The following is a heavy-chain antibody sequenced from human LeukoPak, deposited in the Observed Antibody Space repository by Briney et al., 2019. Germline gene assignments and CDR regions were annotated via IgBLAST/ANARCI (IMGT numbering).Heavy chain of an antibody. D-gene: IGHD2-2*01. Sequence: AGGSLRLSCAASGFTFSSYGMHWFRQAPGKGLEWVAFIRYDGSNKYYADSVKGRFTISRDNSKNTLYLQMSSLRAEDTAVYYCAKDFRYCSTTSCYAPFDYWGQGTLVTVSS. J-gene: IGHJ4*02. CDR1: GFTFSSYG. V-gene: IGHV3-30*02. CDR3: AKDFRYCSTTSCYAPFDY. CDR2: IRYDGSNK.